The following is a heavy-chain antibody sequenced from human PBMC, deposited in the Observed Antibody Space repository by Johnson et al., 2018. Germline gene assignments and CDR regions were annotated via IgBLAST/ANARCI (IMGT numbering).Heavy chain of an antibody. Sequence: QVQLVQSGGGVVQPGRSLRLSCAASGFTFSSYGMHWVRQAPGKGLEWVAVIWYDGSNTYYADSVTGRFTISRDNSKNTLYLQMNSLRAEDTAVYYCARARSWGIQLYYYYYGMDVWGQGTTVTVSS. CDR3: ARARSWGIQLYYYYYGMDV. J-gene: IGHJ6*02. CDR2: IWYDGSNT. CDR1: GFTFSSYG. V-gene: IGHV3-33*01. D-gene: IGHD5-18*01.